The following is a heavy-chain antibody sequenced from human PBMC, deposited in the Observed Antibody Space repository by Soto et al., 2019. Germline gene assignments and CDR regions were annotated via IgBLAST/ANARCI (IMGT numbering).Heavy chain of an antibody. Sequence: QVQLQESGPGLVKPSQTLSLTCTVSGGSIRSGGYYWSWIRQPPGKGLEWIGYIYYTGSTYYNPSLKIRLTISVDTSKNQFSLKLSSVTAADTAVYYCAKDPSPQPTTVVTPGWFDPWGQGILVTVSS. CDR2: IYYTGST. D-gene: IGHD4-17*01. CDR3: AKDPSPQPTTVVTPGWFDP. V-gene: IGHV4-31*03. CDR1: GGSIRSGGYY. J-gene: IGHJ5*02.